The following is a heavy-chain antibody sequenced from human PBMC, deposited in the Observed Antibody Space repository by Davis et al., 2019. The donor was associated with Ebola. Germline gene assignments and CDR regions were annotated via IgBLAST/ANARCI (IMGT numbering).Heavy chain of an antibody. CDR3: ARDRGRGLLCPDY. Sequence: GESLKISCAASGFTFSSYSMNWVRQAPGKGPEWVANIKQDGTEKYYVDSVKGRFTISRDNAKNSLYLQMNSLRAEDTAVYYCARDRGRGLLCPDYWGQGTLVTVSS. V-gene: IGHV3-7*01. D-gene: IGHD2-2*01. CDR2: IKQDGTEK. J-gene: IGHJ4*02. CDR1: GFTFSSYS.